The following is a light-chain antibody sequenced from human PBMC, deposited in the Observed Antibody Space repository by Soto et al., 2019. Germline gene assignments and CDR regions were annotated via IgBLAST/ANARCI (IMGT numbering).Light chain of an antibody. Sequence: ELVMTQSPDTLSVSPGERATLSCRASQSVGTKLACYQQKPGQAPGLLIYGASTRATGLPARFSGSGSGTEFTLTISSLQSEDFAVYYCQQYHNWPLTFGQGTRLEIK. CDR3: QQYHNWPLT. J-gene: IGKJ5*01. V-gene: IGKV3-15*01. CDR1: QSVGTK. CDR2: GAS.